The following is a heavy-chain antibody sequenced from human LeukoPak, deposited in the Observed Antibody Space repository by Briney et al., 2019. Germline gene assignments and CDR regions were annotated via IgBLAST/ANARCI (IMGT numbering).Heavy chain of an antibody. D-gene: IGHD4-17*01. CDR3: ARDPATTVTTYAY. Sequence: PGGSLRLSCAASGFTFDEYTMHWVRQAPGKGLEWVSGISWNSGSKGYADSVKGRFAVSRDNAKNSLYLQMNSLRPEDTAVYYCARDPATTVTTYAYWGQGTLVTVSS. CDR1: GFTFDEYT. J-gene: IGHJ4*02. CDR2: ISWNSGSK. V-gene: IGHV3-9*01.